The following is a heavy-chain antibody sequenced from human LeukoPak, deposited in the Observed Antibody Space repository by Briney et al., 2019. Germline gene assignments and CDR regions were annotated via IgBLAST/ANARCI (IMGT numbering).Heavy chain of an antibody. CDR3: AKGYGSGNYYSDY. D-gene: IGHD3-10*01. CDR1: GFTFSGYA. CDR2: ISSGGDK. Sequence: RGSLRLSCVASGFTFSGYAMNWVRQAPGKGLELEWVSSISSGGDKNYADSAKGRFTISRDNAKNSLFLQLNSLRAEDTAVYYCAKGYGSGNYYSDYWGQGTLVTVSS. V-gene: IGHV3-69-1*01. J-gene: IGHJ4*02.